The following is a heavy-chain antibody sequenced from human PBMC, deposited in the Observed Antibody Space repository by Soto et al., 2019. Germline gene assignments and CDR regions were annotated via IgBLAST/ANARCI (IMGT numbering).Heavy chain of an antibody. Sequence: QLQLQESGSGLVKPSQTLSLTCAVSGGSISSGGYSWSWIRQPPGKGLEWIGYIYHSGSTYYNPSLKSRVTISVDRSKNQFSLKLSSVTAADTAVYYCARGGRVDTAMVLFDYWGQGTLVTVSS. J-gene: IGHJ4*02. V-gene: IGHV4-30-2*01. CDR3: ARGGRVDTAMVLFDY. D-gene: IGHD5-18*01. CDR1: GGSISSGGYS. CDR2: IYHSGST.